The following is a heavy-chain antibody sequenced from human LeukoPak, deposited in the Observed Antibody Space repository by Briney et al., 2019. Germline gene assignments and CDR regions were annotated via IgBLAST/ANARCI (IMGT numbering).Heavy chain of an antibody. Sequence: GGSLRLSCAASGFTFSSYWMSWVRQAPGRGLEWVANIKQDGSETYYVDSVKGRFTISRDNAKNSLFLQMNSLRAEDTAVYYCARVGVRGGTDYWGQGTLVTVSS. CDR3: ARVGVRGGTDY. CDR2: IKQDGSET. D-gene: IGHD1-26*01. V-gene: IGHV3-7*05. CDR1: GFTFSSYW. J-gene: IGHJ4*02.